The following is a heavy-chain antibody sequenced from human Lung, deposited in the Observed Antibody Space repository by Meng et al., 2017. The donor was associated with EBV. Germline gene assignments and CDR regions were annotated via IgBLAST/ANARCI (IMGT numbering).Heavy chain of an antibody. CDR1: GFSLSTSGVG. CDR3: AHRLDIVAAGKPIFDY. Sequence: QITLKEFGPTLGKPPQTLTPTCPFAGFSLSTSGVGVAWIRQPPGKALEWLALIYWDDDKRYSPSLKSRLTITKDTSKNQVVLTMTNMDPVDTATYYCAHRLDIVAAGKPIFDYWGQGTLVTVSS. CDR2: IYWDDDK. D-gene: IGHD6-13*01. V-gene: IGHV2-5*02. J-gene: IGHJ4*02.